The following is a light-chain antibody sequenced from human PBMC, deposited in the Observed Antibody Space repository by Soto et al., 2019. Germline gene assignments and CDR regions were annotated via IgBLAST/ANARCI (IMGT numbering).Light chain of an antibody. J-gene: IGKJ4*01. CDR1: QNVGLN. CDR3: QERGRWPRAT. CDR2: TAS. Sequence: EMVLTQSPATLSLSPGESATLSCRASQNVGLNVAWYQQKSGQPPRLLIHTASTRATGIPARFSGSGSGTDFTLTISSLEPEDIAVYYCQERGRWPRATFGGGTKVEMK. V-gene: IGKV3-11*01.